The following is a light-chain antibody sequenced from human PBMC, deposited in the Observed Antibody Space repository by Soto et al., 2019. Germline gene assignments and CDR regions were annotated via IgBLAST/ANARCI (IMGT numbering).Light chain of an antibody. J-gene: IGLJ2*01. CDR3: QSYDNSLSVHVV. V-gene: IGLV1-40*01. Sequence: QSVLTQPPSVSGAPGQRVTISCTGTSSNIGAGYYVHWYRQLPGTAPKLLIYGNNNRPSGVPDRFSGSKSGTSASLAITGLQAEDEADYYCQSYDNSLSVHVVFGGGTKLTVL. CDR2: GNN. CDR1: SSNIGAGYY.